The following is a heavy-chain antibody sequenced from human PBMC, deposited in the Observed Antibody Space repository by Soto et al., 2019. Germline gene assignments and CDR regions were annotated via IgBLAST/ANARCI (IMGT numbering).Heavy chain of an antibody. CDR1: GGSFSGYY. D-gene: IGHD6-6*01. CDR2: INHSGST. Sequence: SXTLSLTCAVYGGSFSGYYWSWILQPPVKGLEWIGEINHSGSTNYNPSLKSRVTISVDTSKNQFSLKLSSVTAADTAVYYCASFRSIAAQTDKYYFDYWGQGTLVTVSS. CDR3: ASFRSIAAQTDKYYFDY. J-gene: IGHJ4*02. V-gene: IGHV4-34*01.